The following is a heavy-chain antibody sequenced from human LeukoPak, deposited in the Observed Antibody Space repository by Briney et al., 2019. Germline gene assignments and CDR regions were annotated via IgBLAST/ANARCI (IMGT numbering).Heavy chain of an antibody. V-gene: IGHV3-33*01. Sequence: GGSLSLSCAASGFTFSSYGMHWVRQAPGKGLEWVAVIWYDGSNKYYADSVKGRFTISRDNSKNTLHLQMNSLRAEDTAVYYCARPTYSGSYYWFDYWGQGTLVTVSS. J-gene: IGHJ4*02. CDR1: GFTFSSYG. CDR2: IWYDGSNK. CDR3: ARPTYSGSYYWFDY. D-gene: IGHD1-26*01.